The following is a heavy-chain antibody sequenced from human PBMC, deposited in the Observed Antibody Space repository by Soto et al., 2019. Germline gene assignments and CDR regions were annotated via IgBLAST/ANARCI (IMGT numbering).Heavy chain of an antibody. V-gene: IGHV3-64D*06. Sequence: SLRLSCSASGFTFSSYAMHWVRQAPGKGLEYVSAISSNGGSTYYADSVKGRFTFSRDNSKNTLYLQMSSLRAEDTAVYYCVTPPLSIDSSGYYSSRSAFDIWGQGTMVTVSS. J-gene: IGHJ3*02. D-gene: IGHD3-22*01. CDR1: GFTFSSYA. CDR2: ISSNGGST. CDR3: VTPPLSIDSSGYYSSRSAFDI.